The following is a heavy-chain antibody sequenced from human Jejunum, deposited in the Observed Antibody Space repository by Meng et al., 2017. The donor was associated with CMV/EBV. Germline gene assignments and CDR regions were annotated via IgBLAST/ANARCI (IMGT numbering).Heavy chain of an antibody. J-gene: IGHJ4*02. V-gene: IGHV3-23*04. CDR2: ISGSGDST. Sequence: VQLVESGGGVVQPGRSLRLSCAASAFIFTTNVMQWVRQAPGRGLEWVSSISGSGDSTNYADSVKGRFTISRDNSKNTIYLQVHSLRAEDTALYYCAKGQLFTGAAHFDCWGQGTLVTVCS. CDR3: AKGQLFTGAAHFDC. CDR1: AFIFTTNV. D-gene: IGHD6-19*01.